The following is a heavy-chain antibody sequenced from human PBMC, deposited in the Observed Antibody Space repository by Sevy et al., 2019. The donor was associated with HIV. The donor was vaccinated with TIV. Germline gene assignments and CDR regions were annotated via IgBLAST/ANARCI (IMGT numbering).Heavy chain of an antibody. CDR1: GFTFNTYN. CDR2: ISYTSTTI. CDR3: ASSDATSRYDYYYFAMDF. Sequence: GGSLRLSCAVSGFTFNTYNMNWVRQAPGKGLEWVSYISYTSTTIYYADSVRGRFTISRDNAKNTLYLQMNSLRDEDTAVYYCASSDATSRYDYYYFAMDFWGQGTSVTASS. V-gene: IGHV3-48*02. J-gene: IGHJ6*02. D-gene: IGHD3-16*01.